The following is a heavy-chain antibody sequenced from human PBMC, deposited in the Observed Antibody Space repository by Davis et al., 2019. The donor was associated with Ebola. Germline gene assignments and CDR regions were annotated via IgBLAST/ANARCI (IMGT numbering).Heavy chain of an antibody. CDR3: TRSSGDY. J-gene: IGHJ4*02. Sequence: AGPLRLSCAASGFTFSRSAMHWVRQASGTGLVWVGRIRSKANSYATAYAASVKGRFTISRDDSKNTAYLQMNSLKTEDTAVYYCTRSSGDYWGQGTLVTVSS. D-gene: IGHD3-10*01. V-gene: IGHV3-73*01. CDR1: GFTFSRSA. CDR2: IRSKANSYAT.